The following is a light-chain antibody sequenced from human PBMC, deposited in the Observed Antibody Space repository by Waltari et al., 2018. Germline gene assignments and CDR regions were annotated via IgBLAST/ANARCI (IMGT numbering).Light chain of an antibody. CDR2: FGS. CDR1: QRLLHRNGYNY. Sequence: DIVMTQSPPSLTVTPGASASISCRSSQRLLHRNGYNYVEWHLQKPGQSPQLLVYFGSNRASGAPDRFSGGGSGTNFTLIIGGVEAEDVGVYYCMQTAQNPPTFGQGTKL. J-gene: IGKJ2*01. CDR3: MQTAQNPPT. V-gene: IGKV2-28*01.